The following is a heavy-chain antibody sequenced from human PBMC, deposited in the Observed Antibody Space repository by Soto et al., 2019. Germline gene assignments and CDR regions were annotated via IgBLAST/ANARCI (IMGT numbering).Heavy chain of an antibody. CDR2: IIPILGIA. Sequence: QVQLVQSGAEVKKPGSSVKVSCKASGGTFSSYTISWVRQAPGQGLEWMGRIIPILGIANYAQKFQGRVTITADKSTSTAYMERSSLRSEDTAVYYCAREWPTEGDTKIDYWGQGTLVTVSS. CDR3: AREWPTEGDTKIDY. CDR1: GGTFSSYT. D-gene: IGHD2-8*01. V-gene: IGHV1-69*08. J-gene: IGHJ4*02.